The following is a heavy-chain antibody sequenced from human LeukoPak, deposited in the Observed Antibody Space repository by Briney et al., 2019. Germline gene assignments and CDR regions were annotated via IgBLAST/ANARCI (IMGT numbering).Heavy chain of an antibody. CDR1: GFTFSSYA. D-gene: IGHD2-15*01. V-gene: IGHV3-23*01. J-gene: IGHJ4*02. CDR2: ISGSGGST. Sequence: PGGSLRLSCAASGFTFSSYAMSWVRQAPGKGLEWVSAISGSGGSTYYADSVKGRFIISRDNSKNTLYLQMNSLRAEDTAVYYCAKDLPVYSVVVAAVDYWGQGTLVTVSS. CDR3: AKDLPVYSVVVAAVDY.